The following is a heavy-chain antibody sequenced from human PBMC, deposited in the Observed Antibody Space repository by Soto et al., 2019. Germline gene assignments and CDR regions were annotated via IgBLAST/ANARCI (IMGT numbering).Heavy chain of an antibody. CDR2: ISSSSSYI. CDR3: ARVVGGSYSAEYFQH. CDR1: GFTFSSYS. D-gene: IGHD1-26*01. Sequence: GGSLRLSCAASGFTFSSYSMNWVRQAPGKGLEWVSSISSSSSYIYYADSVKGRFTISRDNAKNSLYLQMNSLRAEDTAVYYCARVVGGSYSAEYFQHWGQGTLVTVSS. J-gene: IGHJ1*01. V-gene: IGHV3-21*01.